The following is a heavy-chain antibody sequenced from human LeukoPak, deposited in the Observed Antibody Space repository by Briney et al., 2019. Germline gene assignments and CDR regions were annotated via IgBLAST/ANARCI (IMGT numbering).Heavy chain of an antibody. CDR2: INHSGST. CDR3: ARGGLPRPLDP. V-gene: IGHV4-34*01. Sequence: PSETLCLTCAVSDGSISSHFWSWIRQPPGKGLEWIGEINHSGSTNYNPSLKSRVTISVDTSKNQFSLKLSSVTAADTAVYYCARGGLPRPLDPWGQGTLVTVSS. J-gene: IGHJ5*02. CDR1: DGSISSHF. D-gene: IGHD3/OR15-3a*01.